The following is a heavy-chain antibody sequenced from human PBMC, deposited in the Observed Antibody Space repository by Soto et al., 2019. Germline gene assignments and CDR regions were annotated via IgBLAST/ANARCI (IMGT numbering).Heavy chain of an antibody. CDR3: AGQTFTIAAASYGRSNWFDP. CDR1: GGSITSSSHF. J-gene: IGHJ5*02. Sequence: NPSETLSLTCSASGGSITSSSHFWGWVRQPPGKGLEWIVTIYFTGNTYYTPSLKSRLTMSIDTSKNEFSLRLNSVTAADTAVYYCAGQTFTIAAASYGRSNWFDPWGPGTLVTVSS. D-gene: IGHD6-25*01. V-gene: IGHV4-39*01. CDR2: IYFTGNT.